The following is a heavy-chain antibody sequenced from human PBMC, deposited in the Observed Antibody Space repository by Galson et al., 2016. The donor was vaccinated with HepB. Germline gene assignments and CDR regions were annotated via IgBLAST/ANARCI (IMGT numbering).Heavy chain of an antibody. Sequence: SLRLSCAASGFTFSNYAMHWVRQAPGKGLEWLAVISYDGSDTFYADPVRGRFIISRDNSKSTLYLQMNSLRPEDTGLYFCARGGFRGGLLSYDRENDYWGRGTLVTVSS. V-gene: IGHV3-30-3*01. CDR1: GFTFSNYA. D-gene: IGHD3-22*01. CDR2: ISYDGSDT. J-gene: IGHJ4*02. CDR3: ARGGFRGGLLSYDRENDY.